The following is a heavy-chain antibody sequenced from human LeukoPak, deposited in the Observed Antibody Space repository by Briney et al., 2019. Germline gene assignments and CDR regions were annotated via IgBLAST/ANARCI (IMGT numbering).Heavy chain of an antibody. CDR1: GGSFSGYY. CDR3: AREAQINDYGDYGAFDY. V-gene: IGHV4-34*01. J-gene: IGHJ4*02. D-gene: IGHD4-17*01. CDR2: INHSGST. Sequence: KPSETLSLTCAVYGGSFSGYYWSWIRQPPGKGLEWIGEINHSGSTNYNPSLKSRVTISVDTSKNQFSLKLSSVTAADTAVYYCAREAQINDYGDYGAFDYWGQGTLVTVSS.